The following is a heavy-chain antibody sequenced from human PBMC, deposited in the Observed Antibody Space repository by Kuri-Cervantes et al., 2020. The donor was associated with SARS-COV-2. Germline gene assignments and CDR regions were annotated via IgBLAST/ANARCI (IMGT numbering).Heavy chain of an antibody. CDR1: GYTFTGYG. CDR2: ISAYNGNT. CDR3: SRGVGAVGDY. Sequence: ASVKVSCKASGYTFTGYGISWVRQAPGQGLEWMGWISAYNGNTNYAQKLQGRVTITRSTSESTVYMELSGLTSDDTAVYFCSRGVGAVGDYWGQGTLVTVSS. D-gene: IGHD1-26*01. J-gene: IGHJ4*02. V-gene: IGHV1-18*01.